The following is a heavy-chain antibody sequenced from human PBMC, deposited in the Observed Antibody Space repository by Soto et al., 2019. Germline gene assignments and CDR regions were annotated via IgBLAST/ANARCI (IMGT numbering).Heavy chain of an antibody. Sequence: PGGSLRLSCAASGFTFSDYYMSWIRQAPGKGLEWVSYISSSGSTIYYADSVKGRFTISRDNSKNTLYLQMNSLRAEDTAVYYCARDKRYCSGGSCYSAASYYYYYGMDVWGQGTTVTVSS. V-gene: IGHV3-11*04. CDR2: ISSSGSTI. CDR1: GFTFSDYY. D-gene: IGHD2-15*01. CDR3: ARDKRYCSGGSCYSAASYYYYYGMDV. J-gene: IGHJ6*02.